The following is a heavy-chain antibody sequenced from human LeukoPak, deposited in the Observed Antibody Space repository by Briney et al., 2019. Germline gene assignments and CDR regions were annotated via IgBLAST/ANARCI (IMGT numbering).Heavy chain of an antibody. D-gene: IGHD3-22*01. CDR3: AKDYYDSSGYYYGY. Sequence: GGSLRLSSAASGFTFRSCAMIWVRQAPGKGLEWVSGVSGSGGSTYYADSLKGRFTISRNNSKNTLYLQMNSLRAEDTAVYYCAKDYYDSSGYYYGYWGQGTLVTVSS. V-gene: IGHV3-23*01. CDR2: VSGSGGST. CDR1: GFTFRSCA. J-gene: IGHJ4*02.